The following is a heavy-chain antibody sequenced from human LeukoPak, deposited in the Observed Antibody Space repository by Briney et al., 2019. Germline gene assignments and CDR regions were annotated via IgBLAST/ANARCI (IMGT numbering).Heavy chain of an antibody. Sequence: ASVKVSCKASGYTFIDYYMHWVRQAPGQGLEWMGIINPSGGSTSYAQKFQGRVTMTRDTSTSTVYMELSSLRSEDTAVYYCARDGYNIGWFDPWGQGTLVTVSS. J-gene: IGHJ5*02. CDR2: INPSGGST. V-gene: IGHV1-46*01. CDR1: GYTFIDYY. CDR3: ARDGYNIGWFDP. D-gene: IGHD5-24*01.